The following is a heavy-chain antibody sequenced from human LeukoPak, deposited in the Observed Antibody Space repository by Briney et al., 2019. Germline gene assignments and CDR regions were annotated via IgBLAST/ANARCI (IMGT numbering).Heavy chain of an antibody. CDR2: IYYSGST. D-gene: IGHD3-22*01. Sequence: SETLSLTRTVSGGSISSGSYYWGWIRQPPGKGLEWIGSIYYSGSTYYNPSLKSRVTISVDTSKNQFSLKLSSVTAADTAVYYCARSRGTPPGGRGCYFDYWGQGTLVTVSS. J-gene: IGHJ4*02. CDR3: ARSRGTPPGGRGCYFDY. CDR1: GGSISSGSYY. V-gene: IGHV4-39*01.